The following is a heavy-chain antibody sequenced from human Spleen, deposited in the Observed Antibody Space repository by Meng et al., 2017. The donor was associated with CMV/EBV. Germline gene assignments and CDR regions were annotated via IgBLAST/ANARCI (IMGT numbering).Heavy chain of an antibody. J-gene: IGHJ6*02. CDR2: IRSKAYGGTT. D-gene: IGHD7-27*01. V-gene: IGHV3-49*04. CDR3: VGLAGGSYKGNYYYYGMDV. CDR1: GFTFGDYA. Sequence: GGSLRLSCTASGFTFGDYAMSWVRQAPGKGLEWVGFIRSKAYGGTTEYAASVKGRFTISRDNSKNTLYLQMNSLRAEDTAVYYCVGLAGGSYKGNYYYYGMDVWGQGTTVTVSS.